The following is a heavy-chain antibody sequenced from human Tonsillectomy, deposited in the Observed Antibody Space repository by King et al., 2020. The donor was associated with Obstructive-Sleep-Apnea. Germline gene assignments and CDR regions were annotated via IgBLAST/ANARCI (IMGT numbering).Heavy chain of an antibody. D-gene: IGHD1-26*01. CDR2: IYHIVST. CDR3: ARRSGSYLDY. V-gene: IGHV4-38-2*02. J-gene: IGHJ4*02. Sequence: VQLQESGPGLVKPSETLSLTGTVSCYSISSGYYWGGLRQLPGKGLEGIGSIYHIVSTYLNPSLKSRVTISVDTSKNQFSLKLSSVTAADTAIYYCARRSGSYLDYWGQGILVTVSS. CDR1: CYSISSGYY.